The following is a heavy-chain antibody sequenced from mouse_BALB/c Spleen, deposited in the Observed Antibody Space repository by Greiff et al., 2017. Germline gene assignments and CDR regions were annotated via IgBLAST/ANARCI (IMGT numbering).Heavy chain of an antibody. CDR3: ARSRPYYFDY. CDR1: GYSITSDYA. V-gene: IGHV3-2*02. CDR2: ISYSGST. J-gene: IGHJ2*01. D-gene: IGHD3-3*01. Sequence: EVKVEESGPGLVKPSQSLSLTCTVTGYSITSDYAWNWIRQFPGNKLEWMGYISYSGSTSYNPSLKSRISITRDTSKNQFFLQLNSVTTEDTATYYCARSRPYYFDYWGQGTTLTVSS.